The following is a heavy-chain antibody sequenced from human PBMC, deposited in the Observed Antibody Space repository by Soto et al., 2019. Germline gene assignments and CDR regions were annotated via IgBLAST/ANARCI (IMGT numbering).Heavy chain of an antibody. CDR3: ARDANVRGGLDY. D-gene: IGHD3-10*02. J-gene: IGHJ4*02. V-gene: IGHV4-31*03. CDR1: GGSISSGGYS. CDR2: IYYSGST. Sequence: QVQLQESGPGLVKPSQTLSLTCTVSGGSISSGGYSWSWIRQHPGKGLEWIGYIYYSGSTYYNPSLKSRVTISVDTSKNQFSLKLSSVTAADTAVYYCARDANVRGGLDYWGQGTLVTVSS.